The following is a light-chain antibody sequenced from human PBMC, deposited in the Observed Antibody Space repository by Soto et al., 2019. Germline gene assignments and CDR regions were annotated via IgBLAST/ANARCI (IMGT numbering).Light chain of an antibody. CDR3: HQYINAPWT. CDR1: QSVLYSSNNNNY. J-gene: IGKJ1*01. V-gene: IGKV4-1*01. Sequence: DFVMTQSPDSLAVSLGERATINCKSSQSVLYSSNNNNYLSWNQQKPGQPPKLLIYWASTRESGVPDRFTGSGSGTDFTLTISSLQAEDVAVYYCHQYINAPWTFGQGTKVEIK. CDR2: WAS.